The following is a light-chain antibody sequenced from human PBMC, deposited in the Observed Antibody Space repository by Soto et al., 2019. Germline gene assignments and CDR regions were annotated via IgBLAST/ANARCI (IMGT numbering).Light chain of an antibody. Sequence: DIQLTQSPSFLSASVGDRVTITCRASQGISSYLAWYQQKPGKAPNLLIHTASTLQSGVTSRFSGSGSGTEFNLTISSLQPEDFATYYCQQRNSYPITFGQGTRLEIK. CDR1: QGISSY. CDR2: TAS. J-gene: IGKJ5*01. CDR3: QQRNSYPIT. V-gene: IGKV1-9*01.